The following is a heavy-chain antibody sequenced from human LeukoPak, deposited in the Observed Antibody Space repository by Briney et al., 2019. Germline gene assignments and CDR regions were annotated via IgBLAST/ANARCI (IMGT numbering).Heavy chain of an antibody. J-gene: IGHJ4*02. CDR1: GYTFTSYD. D-gene: IGHD3-10*01. CDR3: ARAPPYYYGSGSPY. Sequence: ASVKVSCKASGYTFTSYDINWVRQATGQWLEWMGWMNPNSGNTGYAQKFQGRVTMTRNTSISTAYMELSSLRSEDTAVYYCARAPPYYYGSGSPYWGQGTLVTVSS. V-gene: IGHV1-8*01. CDR2: MNPNSGNT.